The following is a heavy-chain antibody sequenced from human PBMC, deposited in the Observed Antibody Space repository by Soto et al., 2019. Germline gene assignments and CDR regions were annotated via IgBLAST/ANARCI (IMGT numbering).Heavy chain of an antibody. J-gene: IGHJ6*04. CDR1: GGSISSGGYS. CDR2: IYHSGRT. D-gene: IGHD3-9*01. V-gene: IGHV4-30-2*01. Sequence: SATLSLTCAVSGGSISSGGYSWSWIRQPPGQGLDWIGYIYHSGRTYYNPSLKSRVNISVERSKNQFSLNLISVTAADTDVYYCDRGFDTYLYGLEVWGKGNTVT. CDR3: DRGFDTYLYGLEV.